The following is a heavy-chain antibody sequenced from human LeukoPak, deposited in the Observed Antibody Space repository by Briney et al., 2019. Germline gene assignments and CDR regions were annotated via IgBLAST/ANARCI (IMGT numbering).Heavy chain of an antibody. CDR3: AKTSRRSSTYDSPFDY. Sequence: GGSLRLSCAASGFTFSTHAMSWVRQAPGKGPEWVSAVRGSPPDTYYADSVEGRFTISRDNSKNILYLQMNSLRAEDTAIYYCAKTSRRSSTYDSPFDYWGQGALVTASS. J-gene: IGHJ4*02. D-gene: IGHD2-2*01. CDR1: GFTFSTHA. V-gene: IGHV3-23*01. CDR2: VRGSPPDT.